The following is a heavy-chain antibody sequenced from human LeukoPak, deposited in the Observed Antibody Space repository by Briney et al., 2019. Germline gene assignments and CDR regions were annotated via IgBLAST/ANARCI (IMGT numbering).Heavy chain of an antibody. CDR1: GFTFSSYA. CDR3: AKAEDIVVVPAAPVMDV. D-gene: IGHD2-2*01. CDR2: ISGSGGST. J-gene: IGHJ6*02. V-gene: IGHV3-23*01. Sequence: GGSLRLSCAASGFTFSSYAMSWVRQAPGKGLEWVSAISGSGGSTYYADSVKGRFTISRDNSKNTLYLQMNSLRAEDTAVYYCAKAEDIVVVPAAPVMDVWGQGTTVTVSS.